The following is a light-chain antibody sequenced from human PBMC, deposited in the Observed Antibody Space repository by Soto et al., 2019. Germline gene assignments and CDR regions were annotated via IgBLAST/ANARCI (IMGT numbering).Light chain of an antibody. CDR1: TSNIGSNT. V-gene: IGLV1-44*01. CDR2: GSN. CDR3: AAWDDSLKAWV. J-gene: IGLJ3*02. Sequence: QSVLAQPPSASGTPGQRVTISCSGSTSNIGSNTVNWYRHLPGTTPKLLIYGSNQRPSGVPDRFSGSTSGTSASLAISGLQSEDEADYYCAAWDDSLKAWVFGGGTKLTVL.